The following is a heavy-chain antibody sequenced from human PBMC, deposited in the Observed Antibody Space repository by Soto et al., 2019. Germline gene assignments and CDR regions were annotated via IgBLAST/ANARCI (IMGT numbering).Heavy chain of an antibody. V-gene: IGHV4-59*08. D-gene: IGHD2-2*01. Sequence: SETLSLTCTVSGCSISSYYWSWIRQPPGKGLEWIGYIYYSGSTNYNPSLKSRVTISVDTSKNQFSLKLSSVTAADTAVYYCARTLGYCSSTSCSYYYYYYYMDVWGKGTTVTVSS. CDR1: GCSISSYY. CDR2: IYYSGST. J-gene: IGHJ6*03. CDR3: ARTLGYCSSTSCSYYYYYYYMDV.